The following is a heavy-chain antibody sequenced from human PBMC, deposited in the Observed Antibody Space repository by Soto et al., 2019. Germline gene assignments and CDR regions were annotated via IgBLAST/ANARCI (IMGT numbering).Heavy chain of an antibody. D-gene: IGHD6-19*01. J-gene: IGHJ6*02. CDR3: AREEYRSGWYGIGYYYYGMDV. V-gene: IGHV1-18*01. Sequence: ASVKVSCKASGYTFTSYGISWVRQAPGQGLEWMGWISAYNGNTNYAQKLQGRVTMTTDTSTSTAYMELRSLRSDDTAVYYCAREEYRSGWYGIGYYYYGMDVWGQGNTVTVAS. CDR1: GYTFTSYG. CDR2: ISAYNGNT.